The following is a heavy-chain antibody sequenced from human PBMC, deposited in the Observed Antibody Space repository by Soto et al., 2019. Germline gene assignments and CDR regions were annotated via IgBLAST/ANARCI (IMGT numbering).Heavy chain of an antibody. J-gene: IGHJ4*02. V-gene: IGHV4-31*03. D-gene: IGHD3-22*01. CDR3: ASNLYYDSSGYYDY. Sequence: SETLSLTCTVSGGSISSGGYYWSWIRQHPGKGLEWIGYIYYSGSTYYNPSLKSRVTISVDTSKNQFSLKLSSVTAADTAVYYRASNLYYDSSGYYDYWGQGTLVTVPQ. CDR2: IYYSGST. CDR1: GGSISSGGYY.